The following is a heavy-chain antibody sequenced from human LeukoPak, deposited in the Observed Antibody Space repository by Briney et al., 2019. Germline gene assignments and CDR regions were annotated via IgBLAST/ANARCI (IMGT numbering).Heavy chain of an antibody. CDR2: FDPEDGET. CDR1: GYTFTELS. J-gene: IGHJ6*04. V-gene: IGHV1-24*01. Sequence: GASVKVSCKVSGYTFTELSMHWVRQAPGKGLEWMGGFDPEDGETIYAQKFQGRVTMTEDTSTDTAYMELSSLRSEDTAVYYCATTTLRYCSSTSCYDPRNYYGMDVWGKGTTVTVSS. CDR3: ATTTLRYCSSTSCYDPRNYYGMDV. D-gene: IGHD2-2*01.